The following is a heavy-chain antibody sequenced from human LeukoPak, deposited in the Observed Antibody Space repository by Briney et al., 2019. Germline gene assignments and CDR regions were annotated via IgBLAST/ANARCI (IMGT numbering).Heavy chain of an antibody. J-gene: IGHJ4*02. D-gene: IGHD1-14*01. Sequence: SETLSLTRGVSGDSLGYYYWSWIRQPPGKGLEWIGYIYYTGTTNYNPSLKSRVTMSVDTSKTQFSLRLSSVTAADTAVYYCARGEFGTGIFEYWGQGALVTVSS. CDR3: ARGEFGTGIFEY. CDR1: GDSLGYYY. CDR2: IYYTGTT. V-gene: IGHV4-59*01.